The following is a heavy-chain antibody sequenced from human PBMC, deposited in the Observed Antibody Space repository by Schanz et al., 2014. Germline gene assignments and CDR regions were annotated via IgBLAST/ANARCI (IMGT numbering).Heavy chain of an antibody. CDR2: ISVYNGNT. Sequence: QVQLVQSGAEVKKPGASVKVSCKASGYTFTSYGISWVRQAPGQGLEWMGWISVYNGNTKYPQKLQGRVTMTTDTSTSTAYMELTDLRSDDTAVYYCARDAADFYDILTEEDYWGQGTLVTDSS. D-gene: IGHD3-9*01. J-gene: IGHJ4*02. V-gene: IGHV1-18*01. CDR3: ARDAADFYDILTEEDY. CDR1: GYTFTSYG.